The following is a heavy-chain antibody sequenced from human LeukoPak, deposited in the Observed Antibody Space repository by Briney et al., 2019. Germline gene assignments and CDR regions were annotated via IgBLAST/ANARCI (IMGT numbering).Heavy chain of an antibody. CDR1: GGSISSGSYY. CDR2: IYTSGST. J-gene: IGHJ3*01. D-gene: IGHD3-10*01. Sequence: SQTLSLTCTVSGGSISSGSYYWSWIRQPAGKGLEWIGHIYTSGSTNYNPSLKSRVTISIDTSKNHFSLTLSSVTAADTAVYYCTRSDGYGLVGIWGQGTMVTVSS. CDR3: TRSDGYGLVGI. V-gene: IGHV4-61*09.